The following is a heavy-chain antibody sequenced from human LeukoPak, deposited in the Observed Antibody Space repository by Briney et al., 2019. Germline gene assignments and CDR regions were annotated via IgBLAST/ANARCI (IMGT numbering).Heavy chain of an antibody. J-gene: IGHJ4*02. CDR3: ARDGGGSPDY. Sequence: GESLKISCAASGFTFSRYAMHWVRQAPGKGLEYVSAISDNGVSTYYANSVKGRFTISRDNSKNTLYLQMGSLRAEDMAVYYCARDGGGSPDYWGQGSLVTVSS. CDR1: GFTFSRYA. V-gene: IGHV3-64*01. D-gene: IGHD3-16*01. CDR2: ISDNGVST.